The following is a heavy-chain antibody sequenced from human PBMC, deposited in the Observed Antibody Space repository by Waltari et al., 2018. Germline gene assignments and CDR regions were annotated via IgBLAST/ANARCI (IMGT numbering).Heavy chain of an antibody. D-gene: IGHD6-25*01. J-gene: IGHJ3*01. V-gene: IGHV1-18*01. CDR3: AKVKVSGGKSSCDV. CDR1: GNNFRPFG. CDR2: INPYNGNT. Sequence: QGQLVQSGPEVKKPGASAKVSCKASGNNFRPFGIARGRQAPGQGLEWLGWINPYNGNTRYSHLIQDRVSLTTDTSTSTAYLEVRTLGSADTAVYYCAKVKVSGGKSSCDVWGQGTMVTVSS.